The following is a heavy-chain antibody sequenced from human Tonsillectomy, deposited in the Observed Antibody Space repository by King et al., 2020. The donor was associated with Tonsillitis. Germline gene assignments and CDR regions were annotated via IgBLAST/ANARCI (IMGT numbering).Heavy chain of an antibody. CDR1: GFTFSSYA. Sequence: VQLVESGGGLVQPGGSLRLSCAASGFTFSSYAMSWVRQAPGKGLEWVSVIYSGGSSTYYADSVKGRFTISRDNSKNTLYLQMNSLRAEDTAVYYCAKSFVTYSSSLEDCYGMDVWGQGTTVTVSS. CDR2: IYSGGSST. V-gene: IGHV3-23*03. J-gene: IGHJ6*02. CDR3: AKSFVTYSSSLEDCYGMDV. D-gene: IGHD6-13*01.